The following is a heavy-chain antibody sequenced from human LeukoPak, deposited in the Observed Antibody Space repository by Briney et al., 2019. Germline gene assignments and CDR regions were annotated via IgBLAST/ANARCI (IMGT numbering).Heavy chain of an antibody. CDR2: ISPRAGST. CDR3: ARPWGSHQLPVFDF. CDR1: GYSFTDHY. Sequence: GASVKISCRASGYSFTDHYIHWVRQAPGQGPEWMGMISPRAGSTTYAQRFQGRVTMTRDMSTTTVYMELSGLTSADTAVYYCARPWGSHQLPVFDFWGQGALVTVSS. J-gene: IGHJ4*02. V-gene: IGHV1-46*01. D-gene: IGHD2-2*01.